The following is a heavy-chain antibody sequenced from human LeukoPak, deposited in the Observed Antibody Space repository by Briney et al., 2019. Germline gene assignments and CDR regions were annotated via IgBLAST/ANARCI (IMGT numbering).Heavy chain of an antibody. CDR1: GFTFSNAW. CDR2: IKSKTDGGTT. V-gene: IGHV3-15*01. J-gene: IGHJ4*02. Sequence: GGSLRLSCAASGFTFSNAWMSWVRQAPGKGLEWVGRIKSKTDGGTTDYAAPVKGRFTISRDESKNTLYLQMNSLKTEDTAVYYCTKASRYYYGSGSFFSYYFDYWGQGTLVTASS. D-gene: IGHD3-10*01. CDR3: TKASRYYYGSGSFFSYYFDY.